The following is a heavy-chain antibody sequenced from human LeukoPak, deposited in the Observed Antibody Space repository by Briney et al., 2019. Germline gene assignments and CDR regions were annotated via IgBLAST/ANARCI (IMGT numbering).Heavy chain of an antibody. D-gene: IGHD3-22*01. V-gene: IGHV3-23*01. J-gene: IGHJ1*01. CDR2: ISGSGGST. CDR1: GFTFSSYA. CDR3: AKGRAYYYDLLGYFQH. Sequence: PGGSLRLSCAASGFTFSSYAMSWVRQAPGKGLEWVSAISGSGGSTYYADSVKGRFTISRDNSKNTLYLQMNSLRAEDTAVYYCAKGRAYYYDLLGYFQHWGQGTLVTVSS.